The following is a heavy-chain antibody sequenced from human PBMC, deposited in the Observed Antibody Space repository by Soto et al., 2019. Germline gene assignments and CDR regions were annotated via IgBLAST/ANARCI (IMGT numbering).Heavy chain of an antibody. J-gene: IGHJ3*01. CDR1: GFTLSSYW. V-gene: IGHV3-74*01. CDR3: VRDLSASTRHFDV. Sequence: EVQLVESGGGLVQPGGSLRPSCAASGFTLSSYWMHWVRQGPGKGLVWVSRINSDGSTISYADSVRGRFAISRDNAKNTLYLQMNSLRADDTAVYYCVRDLSASTRHFDVWGQGTMVTVSS. D-gene: IGHD1-1*01. CDR2: INSDGSTI.